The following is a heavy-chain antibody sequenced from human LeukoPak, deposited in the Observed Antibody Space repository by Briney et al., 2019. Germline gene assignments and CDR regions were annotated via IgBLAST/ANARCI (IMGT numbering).Heavy chain of an antibody. CDR1: GGTFSSYA. CDR2: IIPILGIA. V-gene: IGHV1-69*04. CDR3: ARCDYYGSGSYCAY. Sequence: ASVKVFCKASGGTFSSYAISWVRQAPGQGLEWMGRIIPILGIANYAQKFQGRVTITADKSTSTAYMELSSLRSEDTAVYYCARCDYYGSGSYCAYWGQGTLVTVSS. J-gene: IGHJ4*02. D-gene: IGHD3-10*01.